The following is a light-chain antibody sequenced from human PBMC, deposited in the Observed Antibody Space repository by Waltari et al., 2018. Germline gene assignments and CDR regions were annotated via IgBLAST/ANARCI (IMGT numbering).Light chain of an antibody. V-gene: IGKV1-12*01. CDR1: QDISSH. CDR3: QQGYTFPLT. Sequence: DIQLTQSPSSLSASIGDRVTITCHASQDISSHLAWYQQKPGKVPRLLIHKASTLQTGVPSRFSGSGSGTGFSLTISSLQPEDFATYYCQQGYTFPLTFGGGTKVEIK. J-gene: IGKJ4*01. CDR2: KAS.